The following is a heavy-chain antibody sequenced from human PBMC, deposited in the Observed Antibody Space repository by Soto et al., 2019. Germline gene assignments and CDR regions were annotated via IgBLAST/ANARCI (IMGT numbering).Heavy chain of an antibody. CDR3: ARGRSAGTRQLTFDY. J-gene: IGHJ4*02. Sequence: QVQLQQWGAGLLKPSETLSLTCAVYGGSFSGYYWSWIRQPPGKGLEWIGEINHSGSTNYNPSLKSRVTISVDTSMNQFSLKLSSVTAADTAVYYCARGRSAGTRQLTFDYWGQGTLVTVSS. CDR2: INHSGST. D-gene: IGHD1-1*01. CDR1: GGSFSGYY. V-gene: IGHV4-34*01.